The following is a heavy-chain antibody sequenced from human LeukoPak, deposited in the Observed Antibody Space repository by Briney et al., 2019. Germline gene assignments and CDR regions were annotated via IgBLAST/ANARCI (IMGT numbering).Heavy chain of an antibody. CDR3: AKRIQSAMAMGY. Sequence: GGSLRLSCAASGFTFSSDVMSWVRQAPGKGLEWVSDISGSGGSTYYADSVKGRFTISRDNSKNTMYLQMNSLRAEDTAVYYCAKRIQSAMAMGYWGQGTLVTVSS. D-gene: IGHD5-18*01. CDR1: GFTFSSDV. V-gene: IGHV3-23*01. CDR2: ISGSGGST. J-gene: IGHJ4*02.